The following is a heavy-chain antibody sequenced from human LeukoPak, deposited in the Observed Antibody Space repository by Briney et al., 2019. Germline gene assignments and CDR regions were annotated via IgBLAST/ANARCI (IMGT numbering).Heavy chain of an antibody. Sequence: SETLSLTCTVSGGSISSYYWSWIRQPPGKGLEWIGYIYYSGSTNYNPSLKSRVTISVDTSKNQFSLKLSSVTAADTAVYYCARARGAAFDIWGQGTMVTDSS. CDR2: IYYSGST. CDR3: ARARGAAFDI. V-gene: IGHV4-59*01. D-gene: IGHD5-24*01. J-gene: IGHJ3*02. CDR1: GGSISSYY.